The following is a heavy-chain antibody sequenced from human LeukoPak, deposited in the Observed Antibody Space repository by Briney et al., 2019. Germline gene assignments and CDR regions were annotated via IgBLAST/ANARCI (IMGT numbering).Heavy chain of an antibody. D-gene: IGHD6-6*01. CDR2: INPSGGST. Sequence: GASVKVSCKASGYTFTSYYMHWVRQAPGQGLEWMGIINPSGGSTSYAQKFQGRVTMTRDMSTSTVYMELSSLRSEDTAVYYCARDRRSSSYIYYFDYWGQGTLVTVSS. J-gene: IGHJ4*02. CDR3: ARDRRSSSYIYYFDY. CDR1: GYTFTSYY. V-gene: IGHV1-46*01.